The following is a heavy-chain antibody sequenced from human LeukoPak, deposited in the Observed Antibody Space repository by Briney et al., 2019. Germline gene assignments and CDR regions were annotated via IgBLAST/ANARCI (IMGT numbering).Heavy chain of an antibody. J-gene: IGHJ5*02. Sequence: SVKVSCKASGGTFSSYAISWVRQAPGQGLEWMGGNIPIFGTANYAQKFQGRVTITADESTSTAYMELSSLRSEDTAVYYCARLPECCSSTSCYRAWGQGTLVTVSS. CDR2: NIPIFGTA. CDR3: ARLPECCSSTSCYRA. D-gene: IGHD2-2*02. V-gene: IGHV1-69*13. CDR1: GGTFSSYA.